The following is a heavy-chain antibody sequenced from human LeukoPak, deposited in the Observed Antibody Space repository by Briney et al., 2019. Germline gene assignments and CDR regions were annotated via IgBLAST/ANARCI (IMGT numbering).Heavy chain of an antibody. CDR2: ISSRASST. CDR3: VKASSYYYYDLDY. D-gene: IGHD3-22*01. V-gene: IGHV3-64D*06. J-gene: IGHJ4*02. CDR1: GFTFTTYA. Sequence: PGGSLRLSCSASGFTFTTYALHWVRQAPGGGLECVSAISSRASSTYYADSVKGRFTISRDNSKNTLFLQMSRLRPEDTAVYYCVKASSYYYYDLDYWGQGALVTVSS.